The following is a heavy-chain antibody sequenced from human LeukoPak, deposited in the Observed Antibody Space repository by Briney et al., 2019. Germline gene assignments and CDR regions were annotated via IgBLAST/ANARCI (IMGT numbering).Heavy chain of an antibody. J-gene: IGHJ4*02. CDR1: EFTFSSYG. D-gene: IGHD5-12*01. Sequence: GGSLRLSCAASEFTFSSYGMNWVRKAPGKGLEWVSYISGSSSAIYYADSVKGRFTISRDNAKNSLYLQMNSLRAEDTAVYYCARDASRLRLLDYWGQGTLVTVSS. V-gene: IGHV3-48*01. CDR2: ISGSSSAI. CDR3: ARDASRLRLLDY.